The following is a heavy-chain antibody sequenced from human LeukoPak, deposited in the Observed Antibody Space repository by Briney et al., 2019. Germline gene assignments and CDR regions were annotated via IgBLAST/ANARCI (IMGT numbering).Heavy chain of an antibody. Sequence: PSETLSLTCTVSGGSISSGDYYWSWIRQPPGKGVEWIGYIYYSGSTYYNPSLKSRVTISVDTSKNQFSLKLSSVTAADTAVYYCARVHPPEDWNDQGDNWFDPWGQGTLVTVSS. CDR2: IYYSGST. CDR1: GGSISSGDYY. J-gene: IGHJ5*02. D-gene: IGHD1-1*01. CDR3: ARVHPPEDWNDQGDNWFDP. V-gene: IGHV4-30-4*08.